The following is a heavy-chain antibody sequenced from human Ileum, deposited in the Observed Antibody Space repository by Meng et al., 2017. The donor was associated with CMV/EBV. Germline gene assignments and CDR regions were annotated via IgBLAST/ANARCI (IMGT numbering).Heavy chain of an antibody. CDR3: ARAGFGVLTPFDS. D-gene: IGHD3-3*01. CDR1: GFTFSSHW. Sequence: GESLKISCVASGFTFSSHWMHWVRQAPGEGLVWVSRINSDGRSTTYAASVKGRLTISSDNAKNTLYLQMNSLRTEEPAVYYCARAGFGVLTPFDSWGQGALVTVSS. CDR2: INSDGRST. V-gene: IGHV3-74*03. J-gene: IGHJ4*02.